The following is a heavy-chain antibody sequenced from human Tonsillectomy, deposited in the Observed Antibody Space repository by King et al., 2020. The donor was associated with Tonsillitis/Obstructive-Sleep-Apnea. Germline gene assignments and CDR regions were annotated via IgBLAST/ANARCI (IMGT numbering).Heavy chain of an antibody. J-gene: IGHJ3*02. CDR3: ARVDYGDYRGTFDI. V-gene: IGHV4-4*02. CDR2: IYHIGST. D-gene: IGHD4-17*01. CDR1: GGSISSSNW. Sequence: VQLQESGPGLVKPSGTLSLTCAVSGGSISSSNWWSWVRQPPGKGREWIVEIYHIGSTNYNPSLKSRVTISVDKSKNQFSLKLSSVTAADTAVYYCARVDYGDYRGTFDIWGQGTMVTVSS.